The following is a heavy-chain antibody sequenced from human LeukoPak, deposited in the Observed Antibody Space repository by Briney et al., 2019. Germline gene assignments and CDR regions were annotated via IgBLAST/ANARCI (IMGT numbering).Heavy chain of an antibody. V-gene: IGHV4-39*01. CDR1: GGSISSSSYY. CDR3: ARQGYYYDSSGYYYGHDAFDI. J-gene: IGHJ3*02. D-gene: IGHD3-22*01. CDR2: IYYSGST. Sequence: SETLSLTCTVSGGSISSSSYYWGWIRQRPGKGLEWIGSIYYSGSTYYNPSLKSRVTISVDTSKNQFSLKLSSVTAADTAVYYCARQGYYYDSSGYYYGHDAFDIWGQGTMVTVSS.